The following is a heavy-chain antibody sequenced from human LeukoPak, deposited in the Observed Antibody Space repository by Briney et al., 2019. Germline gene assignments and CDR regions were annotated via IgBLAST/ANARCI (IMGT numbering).Heavy chain of an antibody. J-gene: IGHJ3*02. CDR3: ARVRRGYYDSSGYEDAFDI. CDR1: RGSISSGSYY. D-gene: IGHD3-22*01. CDR2: IYTSGST. Sequence: SETLSLTCTVSRGSISSGSYYWSWIRQPAGKGLEWIGRIYTSGSTNYNPSLKSRVTISVDTSKNQFSLKLSSVTAADTAVYYCARVRRGYYDSSGYEDAFDIWGQGTMVTVSS. V-gene: IGHV4-61*02.